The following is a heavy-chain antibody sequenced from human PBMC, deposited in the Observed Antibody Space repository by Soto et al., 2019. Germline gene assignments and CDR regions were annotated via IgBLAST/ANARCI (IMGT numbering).Heavy chain of an antibody. CDR1: GFTFSSYG. V-gene: IGHV3-30*18. D-gene: IGHD3-3*01. Sequence: GGSLRLSCAASGFTFSSYGMHWVRQAPGKGLEWVAVISYDGSNKYYADSVKGRFTISRDNSKNTLYLQMNSLRAEDTAVYYCAKDRVEWLFAFDYWGQGTLVTVSS. CDR2: ISYDGSNK. CDR3: AKDRVEWLFAFDY. J-gene: IGHJ4*02.